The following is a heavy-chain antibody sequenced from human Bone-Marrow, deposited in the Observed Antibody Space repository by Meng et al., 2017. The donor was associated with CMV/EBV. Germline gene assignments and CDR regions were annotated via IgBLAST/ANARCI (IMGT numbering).Heavy chain of an antibody. V-gene: IGHV3-64*02. CDR3: VGGWDYWYFDV. Sequence: GGSLRLSCAASGFTFSSYAMHWLRQAPGRGLEYVSAIGSDGSSTSYADSVKGRFTISRDNSKNTLFLQMGSLRAEDMAVYYCVGGWDYWYFDVWGRGTRVTVSS. D-gene: IGHD1-26*01. CDR2: IGSDGSST. J-gene: IGHJ2*01. CDR1: GFTFSSYA.